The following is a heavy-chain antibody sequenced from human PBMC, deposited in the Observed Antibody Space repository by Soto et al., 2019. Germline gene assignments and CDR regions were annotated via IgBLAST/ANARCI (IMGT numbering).Heavy chain of an antibody. CDR2: ITYEGSNK. D-gene: IGHD1-1*01. Sequence: GGSLRLSCAASGFIFANYGMHWVRQAPGKGLEWVALITYEGSNKYYADAVKGRFTISRDNAKNMVSLQMDSLRAEDTAVYYCAKARGANNWADYYGLDVWGQGTTVTVSS. CDR1: GFIFANYG. V-gene: IGHV3-30*18. CDR3: AKARGANNWADYYGLDV. J-gene: IGHJ6*02.